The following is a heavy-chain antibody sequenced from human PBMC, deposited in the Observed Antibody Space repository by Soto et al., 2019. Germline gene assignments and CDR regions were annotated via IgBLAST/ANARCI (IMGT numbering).Heavy chain of an antibody. V-gene: IGHV4-34*01. CDR2: INHSGST. D-gene: IGHD6-6*01. Sequence: PSETLSLTCAVYGGSFSGYYWSWIRQPPGKGLEWIGEINHSGSTNYNPSLKSRVTISVDTSKNQFSLKLSSVTAADTAVYYCARGARLDYYYYYGMDVWGQGTTVTVSS. CDR1: GGSFSGYY. CDR3: ARGARLDYYYYYGMDV. J-gene: IGHJ6*02.